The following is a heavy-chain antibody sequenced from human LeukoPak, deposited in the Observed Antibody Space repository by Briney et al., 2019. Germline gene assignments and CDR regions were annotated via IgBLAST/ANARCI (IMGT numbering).Heavy chain of an antibody. Sequence: SVNVSRKASLYTLTSYGISWVGQAPGPRREWMGWVSAYNGKTNYAQKLQGRVTMTTDTSTSTAYMELRSLRSDDTAVYYCAISPGSSSWSHPPGNFGYWGQGTLVTVSS. CDR3: AISPGSSSWSHPPGNFGY. J-gene: IGHJ4*02. D-gene: IGHD6-13*01. CDR1: LYTLTSYG. V-gene: IGHV1-18*04. CDR2: VSAYNGKT.